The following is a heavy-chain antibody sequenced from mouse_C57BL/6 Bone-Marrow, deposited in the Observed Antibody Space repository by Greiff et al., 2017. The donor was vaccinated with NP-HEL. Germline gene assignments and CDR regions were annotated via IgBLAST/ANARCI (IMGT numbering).Heavy chain of an antibody. J-gene: IGHJ2*01. V-gene: IGHV1-75*01. D-gene: IGHD1-1*01. CDR2: IFPGSGST. CDR3: ARRGNYYGSSYPFDY. Sequence: VQLQQSGPELVKPGASVKISCKASGYTFTDYYINWVKQRPGQGLEWIGWIFPGSGSTYYNEKFKGKATLTVDKSSSTAYMLLSSLTSEDSAVYFCARRGNYYGSSYPFDYWGQGTTLTVSS. CDR1: GYTFTDYY.